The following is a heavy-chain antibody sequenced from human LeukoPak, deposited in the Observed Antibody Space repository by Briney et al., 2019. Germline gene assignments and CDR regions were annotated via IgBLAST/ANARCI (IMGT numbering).Heavy chain of an antibody. CDR2: ISYDGSNK. J-gene: IGHJ4*01. CDR3: AKDRPDTVTTYGEYYFDY. CDR1: GFTFSSYG. Sequence: GGSLRLSCAASGFTFSSYGMHWVRQAPGKGLEWVAVISYDGSNKYYADSVKGRFTISRDNSKNTLYLQMNSLRAEDTAVYYCAKDRPDTVTTYGEYYFDYWGQGTLVTVSS. V-gene: IGHV3-30*18. D-gene: IGHD4-17*01.